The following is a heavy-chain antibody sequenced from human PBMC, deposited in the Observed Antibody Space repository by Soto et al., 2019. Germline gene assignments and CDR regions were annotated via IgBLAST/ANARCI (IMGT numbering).Heavy chain of an antibody. J-gene: IGHJ6*02. D-gene: IGHD1-1*01. CDR2: IYYSGST. CDR3: ARVPAGTAYDYYGMDV. V-gene: IGHV4-59*01. CDR1: GGSISSYY. Sequence: SETLSLTCTVSGGSISSYYWSWIRQPPGKGLEWIGYIYYSGSTNYNPSLKSRVTISVDTSKNQFSLKLSSVTAADTAVYYCARVPAGTAYDYYGMDVWGQGNTVTVSS.